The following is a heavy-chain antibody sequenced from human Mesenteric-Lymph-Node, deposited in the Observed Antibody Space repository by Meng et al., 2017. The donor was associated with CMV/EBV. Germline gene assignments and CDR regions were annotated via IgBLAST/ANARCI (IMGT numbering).Heavy chain of an antibody. Sequence: GGSLRLSCAASGFTFSDYYMSWIRQAPGKGLELISYISSSDVAIYYADSVKGRFTIFWDSAKNSLYLQMNSLRAEDTAVYYCAKPRPLNVVPAAMDVWGQGTTVTVSS. J-gene: IGHJ6*02. CDR2: ISSSDVAI. D-gene: IGHD2-2*01. CDR1: GFTFSDYY. V-gene: IGHV3-11*01. CDR3: AKPRPLNVVPAAMDV.